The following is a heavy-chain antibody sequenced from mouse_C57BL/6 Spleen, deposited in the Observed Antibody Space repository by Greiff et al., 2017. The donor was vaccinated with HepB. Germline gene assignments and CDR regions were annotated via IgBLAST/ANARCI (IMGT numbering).Heavy chain of an antibody. J-gene: IGHJ3*01. CDR1: GYTFTSYW. Sequence: EVQLQQSGTVLARPGASVKMSCKPSGYTFTSYWMHWVKQRPGQGLEWIGAIYPGNSDTSYNQKFKGKAKLTAVTSASTAYMELSSLTNEDSAVYYCTIPYYYGSSAWFAYWGQGTLVTVSA. CDR3: TIPYYYGSSAWFAY. V-gene: IGHV1-5*01. CDR2: IYPGNSDT. D-gene: IGHD1-1*01.